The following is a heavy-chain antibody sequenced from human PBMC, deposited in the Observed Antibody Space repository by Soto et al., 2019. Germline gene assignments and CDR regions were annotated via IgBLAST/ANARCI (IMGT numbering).Heavy chain of an antibody. V-gene: IGHV4-30-4*01. Sequence: ASETLSLTCTVSGGSISSGDYYWSWIRQPPEKGLEWIGYIYYSGSTYYNPSLKSRVTISVDTSKNQFSLKLSSVTAADTAVFYCARGYYYGSGSYYDYGMDVWGQGTTVTVSS. J-gene: IGHJ6*02. CDR2: IYYSGST. CDR3: ARGYYYGSGSYYDYGMDV. D-gene: IGHD3-10*01. CDR1: GGSISSGDYY.